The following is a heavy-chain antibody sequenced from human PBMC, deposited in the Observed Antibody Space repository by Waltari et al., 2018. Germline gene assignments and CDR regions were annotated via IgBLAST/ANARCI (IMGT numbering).Heavy chain of an antibody. D-gene: IGHD3-9*01. CDR3: ARAEYYDILTGRAYYYGMDV. CDR2: ISSSGSTI. V-gene: IGHV3-11*01. CDR1: GFTFSDYY. J-gene: IGHJ6*02. Sequence: QVQLVESGGGLVKPGGSLRLSCAASGFTFSDYYMSWIRQAPGKGLAWVSYISSSGSTIYYADSVKGRFTISRDNAKNSLYLQMNSLRAEDTAVYYCARAEYYDILTGRAYYYGMDVWGQGTTVTVSS.